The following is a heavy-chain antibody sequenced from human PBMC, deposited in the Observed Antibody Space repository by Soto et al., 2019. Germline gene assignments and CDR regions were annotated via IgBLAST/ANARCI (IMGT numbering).Heavy chain of an antibody. CDR3: ARDCTNGVCYTGYYYYYYGMDV. CDR2: IWYDGSNK. CDR1: GFTFSSYG. V-gene: IGHV3-33*01. J-gene: IGHJ6*02. D-gene: IGHD2-8*01. Sequence: PGGSLRLSCAASGFTFSSYGMHWVRQAPGKGLEWVAVIWYDGSNKYYADSVKGRFTISRDNSKNTLYLQMNSLRAEDTAVYYCARDCTNGVCYTGYYYYYYGMDVWGQGTTVTVSS.